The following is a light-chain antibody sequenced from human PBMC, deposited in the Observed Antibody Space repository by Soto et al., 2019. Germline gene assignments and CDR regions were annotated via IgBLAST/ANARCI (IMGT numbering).Light chain of an antibody. J-gene: IGKJ1*01. CDR2: DAS. V-gene: IGKV3-15*01. Sequence: ILMTQSPATLSVSPGERATLSCRASQSVSNNLAWYQQKPGQAPRLLIYDASTRATGIPARFSGSGSGTEFSLTISGLHSQPFAVYNCKQDNNRPPWTFGQGTTVEIK. CDR3: KQDNNRPPWT. CDR1: QSVSNN.